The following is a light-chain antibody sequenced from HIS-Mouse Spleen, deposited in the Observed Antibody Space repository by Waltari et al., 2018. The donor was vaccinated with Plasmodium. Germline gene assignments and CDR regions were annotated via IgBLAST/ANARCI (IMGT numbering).Light chain of an antibody. V-gene: IGLV3-10*01. Sequence: SYELTQPPSVSVSPGQTARITCSGDALPKKYAYWYQKKSGPAPVLVIYEDSKRPAGITERFSGSSSGTMATLTISGAQVEDEADYYCYSTDSSGNHRVFGGGTKLTVL. CDR1: ALPKKY. CDR2: EDS. J-gene: IGLJ3*02. CDR3: YSTDSSGNHRV.